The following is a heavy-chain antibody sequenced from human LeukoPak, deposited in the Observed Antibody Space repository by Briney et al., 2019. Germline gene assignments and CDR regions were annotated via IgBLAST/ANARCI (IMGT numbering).Heavy chain of an antibody. Sequence: GGSLRLSCAASGFSFSFYAMSWVRQAPGKGLEWVSSVSGSGDTTYYADSVKGRFTISRDNSNNTLYLHMNSLRAEDTAVYYCAKHVAVLPAPRNYYFDYWGQGTLVTVSS. V-gene: IGHV3-23*01. D-gene: IGHD2-2*01. J-gene: IGHJ4*02. CDR2: VSGSGDTT. CDR1: GFSFSFYA. CDR3: AKHVAVLPAPRNYYFDY.